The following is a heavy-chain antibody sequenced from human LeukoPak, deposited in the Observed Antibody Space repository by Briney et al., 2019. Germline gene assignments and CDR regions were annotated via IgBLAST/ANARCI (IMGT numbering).Heavy chain of an antibody. CDR2: IKQDGSEK. CDR3: ARDKVVWFGGTLDY. V-gene: IGHV3-7*04. Sequence: GGSLRLSCAASGFTFSSYWMSWVRQAPGKGLEWVANIKQDGSEKYYVDSVKGRFTISRDNAKNSLYLQMNSLRAEDTAVYYCARDKVVWFGGTLDYWGQGTLVTVSS. D-gene: IGHD3-10*01. CDR1: GFTFSSYW. J-gene: IGHJ4*02.